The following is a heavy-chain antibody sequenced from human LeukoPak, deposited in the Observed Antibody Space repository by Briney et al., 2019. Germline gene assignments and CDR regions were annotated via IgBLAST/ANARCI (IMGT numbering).Heavy chain of an antibody. Sequence: PSETLSLTCAVYGGSFSGYYWSWIRQPPGKGLEWIGEINHSGSTNYNPFLKNRVTISVDTSKNQFSLKLSSVTAADTAVYYCARAVQYCSSTSCYARYFQHWGQGTLVTVSS. CDR3: ARAVQYCSSTSCYARYFQH. CDR1: GGSFSGYY. D-gene: IGHD2-2*01. J-gene: IGHJ1*01. V-gene: IGHV4-34*01. CDR2: INHSGST.